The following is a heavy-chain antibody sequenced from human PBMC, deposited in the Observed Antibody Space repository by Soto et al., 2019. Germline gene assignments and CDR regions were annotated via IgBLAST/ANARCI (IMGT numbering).Heavy chain of an antibody. CDR3: AGNHRPGHYCMAV. CDR1: GGSFSGYY. Sequence: QVQLQQWGTGLLKPSETLSLTCAVYGGSFSGYYWSWIRQPPGKGLEWIGEINHSGSTNYNPSLKSRVTISVHTSKNQCSLKLSSVTAADMAVYCCAGNHRPGHYCMAVWGHGTTITVSS. V-gene: IGHV4-34*01. J-gene: IGHJ6*02. CDR2: INHSGST. D-gene: IGHD1-1*01.